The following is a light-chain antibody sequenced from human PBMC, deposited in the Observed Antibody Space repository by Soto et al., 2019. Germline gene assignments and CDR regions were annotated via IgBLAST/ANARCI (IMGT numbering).Light chain of an antibody. CDR1: QAIRND. J-gene: IGKJ1*01. CDR3: LQDYNYPPT. Sequence: AIQVTQAPSSLSASVGDRVTITCRASQAIRNDLGWYQQKPGKAPKLLIYFASTLQSGVPSRFSGSGSGTDFTLTISSLQPEDFATYYCLQDYNYPPTFGQGTKVDIK. V-gene: IGKV1-6*02. CDR2: FAS.